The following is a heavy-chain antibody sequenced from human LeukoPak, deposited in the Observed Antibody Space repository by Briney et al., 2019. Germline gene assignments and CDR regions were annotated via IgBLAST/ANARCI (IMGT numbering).Heavy chain of an antibody. D-gene: IGHD2-8*02. CDR3: AGATGYYYYGMDV. V-gene: IGHV3-33*01. J-gene: IGHJ6*02. CDR1: GFTFSSYG. CDR2: IWYDGSNK. Sequence: GGSLRLSCAASGFTFSSYGMHWVRQAPGKGLEWVAVIWYDGSNKYYADSVKGRSTISRDNSKNTLYLQMNSLRAEDTAVYYCAGATGYYYYGMDVWGQGTTVTVSS.